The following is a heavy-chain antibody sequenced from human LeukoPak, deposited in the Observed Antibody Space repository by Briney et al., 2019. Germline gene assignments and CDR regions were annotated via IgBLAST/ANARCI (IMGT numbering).Heavy chain of an antibody. CDR3: ARTALEWLSPPDDAFDI. D-gene: IGHD3-3*01. CDR2: ISYDGSNK. J-gene: IGHJ3*02. V-gene: IGHV3-30-3*01. CDR1: GFTFSSYA. Sequence: PGGSLRLSCTASGFTFSSYAMHWVRQAPGKGLEWVAVISYDGSNKYYTDSVKGRFTISRDNSKNTLYLQMNSLRAEDTAVYYCARTALEWLSPPDDAFDIWGQGTMVTVSS.